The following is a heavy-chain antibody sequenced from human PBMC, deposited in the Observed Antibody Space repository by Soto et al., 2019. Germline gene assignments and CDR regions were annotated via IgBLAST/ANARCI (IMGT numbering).Heavy chain of an antibody. Sequence: PGGSLRLSCAASGFTFSSYAMHWVRQAPGKGLEWVAVISYDGSNKYYADSVKGRFTISRDNSKNTLYLQMNGLRAEDTAVYYCARFYRDYYGSEFQIDYWGQGTLVPSPQ. J-gene: IGHJ4*02. CDR1: GFTFSSYA. CDR3: ARFYRDYYGSEFQIDY. V-gene: IGHV3-30-3*01. CDR2: ISYDGSNK. D-gene: IGHD3-10*01.